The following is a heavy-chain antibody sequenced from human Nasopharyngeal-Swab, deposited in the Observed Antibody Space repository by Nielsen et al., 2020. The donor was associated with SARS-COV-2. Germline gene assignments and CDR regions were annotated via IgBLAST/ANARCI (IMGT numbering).Heavy chain of an antibody. CDR1: GDSVSSNSAA. J-gene: IGHJ3*02. Sequence: SQTLSLTCAISGDSVSSNSAAWNWIRRSPSRGLEWLGRTYYRSKWYNDYAVSVKSRITINPDTSKNQFSLQLNSVTPEDTAVYYCAREGPGYDYYDSSGYQSTSDAFDIWGQGTMVTISS. CDR2: TYYRSKWYN. CDR3: AREGPGYDYYDSSGYQSTSDAFDI. D-gene: IGHD3-22*01. V-gene: IGHV6-1*01.